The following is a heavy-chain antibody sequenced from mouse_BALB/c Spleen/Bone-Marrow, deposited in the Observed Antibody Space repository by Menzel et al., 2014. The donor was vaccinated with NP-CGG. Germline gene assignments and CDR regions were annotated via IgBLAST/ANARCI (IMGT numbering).Heavy chain of an antibody. CDR3: ARDVDY. J-gene: IGHJ2*01. CDR2: INPTTDYT. CDR1: GYTFSTYW. Sequence: VQLQQSGAELAKPGAAVKMSCKASGYTFSTYWMHWVKQRPGQGLGWIGYINPTTDYTEYNQKLKDEATLTADRSSSTAYMQLSSLTSEDSAVYYCARDVDYWGQGTTLTVSS. V-gene: IGHV1-7*01.